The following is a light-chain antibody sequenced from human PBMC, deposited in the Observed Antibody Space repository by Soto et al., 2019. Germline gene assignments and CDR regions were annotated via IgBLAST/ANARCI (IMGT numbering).Light chain of an antibody. J-gene: IGKJ2*01. V-gene: IGKV1-9*01. Sequence: IPLTQSPSSLSASVGDRVNITCRASQGISSYLAWYQQKPGKAPKLLIYAASTLQIGVPSRFSGGGSGTDFTLTISSLQPEDFATYSCQQLNSYPYTFGQGTKLEIK. CDR3: QQLNSYPYT. CDR1: QGISSY. CDR2: AAS.